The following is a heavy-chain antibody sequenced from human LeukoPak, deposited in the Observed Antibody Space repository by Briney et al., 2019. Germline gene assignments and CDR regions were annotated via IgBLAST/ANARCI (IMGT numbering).Heavy chain of an antibody. CDR3: ARYGSGSPTGNYFDY. CDR2: ICTGGST. J-gene: IGHJ4*02. D-gene: IGHD3-10*01. V-gene: IGHV4-61*02. CDR1: GGSISSATYY. Sequence: SQTLSLTCTVSGGSISSATYYWSWIRQPAGKGLEWIGRICTGGSTNYNPSLKSRVTISVDTSKNQFSLKLSSVTAADTAVYYCARYGSGSPTGNYFDYWGQGTLVTVSS.